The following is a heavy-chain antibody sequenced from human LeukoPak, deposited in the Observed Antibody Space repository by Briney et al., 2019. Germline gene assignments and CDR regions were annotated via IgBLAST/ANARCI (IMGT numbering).Heavy chain of an antibody. V-gene: IGHV3-66*01. CDR1: GFTVSSNY. Sequence: GGSLRLSCAASGFTVSSNYMSWVRQAPGQGLGWVSVIYSGGSTYYADSVKGRFTISRDNSKNTLYLQMNSLRAEDTAVYYCAPYDFWSGYPSDAFDIWGQGTMVTVSS. J-gene: IGHJ3*02. CDR2: IYSGGST. D-gene: IGHD3-3*01. CDR3: APYDFWSGYPSDAFDI.